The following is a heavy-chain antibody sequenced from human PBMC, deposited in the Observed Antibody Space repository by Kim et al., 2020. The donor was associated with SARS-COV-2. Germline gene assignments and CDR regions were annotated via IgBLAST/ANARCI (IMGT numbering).Heavy chain of an antibody. CDR2: IYYSGST. Sequence: SETLSLTCTVSGGSISSYYWSWIRQPPGKGLEWIGYIYYSGSTNYNPSLKSRVTISVDTSKNQFSLKLSSVTAADTAVYYCARVPPGGAAASWWGQGTLVTVSS. CDR3: ARVPPGGAAASW. CDR1: GGSISSYY. D-gene: IGHD6-13*01. J-gene: IGHJ4*02. V-gene: IGHV4-59*01.